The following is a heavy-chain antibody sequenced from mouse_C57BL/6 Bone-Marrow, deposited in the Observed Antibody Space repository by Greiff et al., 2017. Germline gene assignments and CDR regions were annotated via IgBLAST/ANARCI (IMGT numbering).Heavy chain of an antibody. Sequence: QVQLQQPGAELVMPGASVKLSCKASGYTFTSYWMHWVKQRPGQGLEWIGEIDPSDSYTNYNQKFKGKSTLTVDKSSSPAYMQLSSLTSGNSAVYYWARWDYYGSSYAWFAYWGQGTLVTVSA. CDR2: IDPSDSYT. CDR3: ARWDYYGSSYAWFAY. CDR1: GYTFTSYW. J-gene: IGHJ3*01. D-gene: IGHD1-1*01. V-gene: IGHV1-69*01.